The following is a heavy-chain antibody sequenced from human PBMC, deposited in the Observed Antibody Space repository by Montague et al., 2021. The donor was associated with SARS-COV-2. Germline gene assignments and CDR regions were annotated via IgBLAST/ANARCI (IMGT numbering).Heavy chain of an antibody. V-gene: IGHV4-34*01. D-gene: IGHD5-12*01. J-gene: IGHJ4*02. CDR1: GASSSNYY. Sequence: SETLSLTCAVYGASSSNYYWSWIRQSPGKGLEWVGEIDHSGYTDXXPSLESRLTISLDSSKKQFSLKMTSVTAADTAIYYCASAPRYSFGFWAYWGQGTLASVSS. CDR2: IDHSGYT. CDR3: ASAPRYSFGFWAY.